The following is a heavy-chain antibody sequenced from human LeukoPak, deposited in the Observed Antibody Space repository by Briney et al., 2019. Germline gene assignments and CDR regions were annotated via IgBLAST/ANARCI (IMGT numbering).Heavy chain of an antibody. D-gene: IGHD3-22*01. V-gene: IGHV1-8*01. CDR2: MNPNSGNT. CDR1: GYTFTSYD. CDR3: ARAPVVGSGYYYDY. J-gene: IGHJ4*02. Sequence: ASVTVSCKASGYTFTSYDINWVRQAPGQGLEWMGWMNPNSGNTGYAQKFQSRVAMTRNTSISTAYMELSSLRSEDTAVYYCARAPVVGSGYYYDYWGQGTLVTVSS.